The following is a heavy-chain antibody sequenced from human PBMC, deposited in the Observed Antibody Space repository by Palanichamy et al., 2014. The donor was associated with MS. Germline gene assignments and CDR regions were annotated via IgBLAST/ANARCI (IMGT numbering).Heavy chain of an antibody. J-gene: IGHJ6*02. CDR3: ASTYYYDSSGYPIGHPNEMDV. D-gene: IGHD3-22*01. Sequence: STDYNPSLQSRVTISLDPSKNQFSLKLSSVTAADTAVYYCASTYYYDSSGYPIGHPNEMDVWGQGTTVTVSS. V-gene: IGHV4-59*01. CDR2: ST.